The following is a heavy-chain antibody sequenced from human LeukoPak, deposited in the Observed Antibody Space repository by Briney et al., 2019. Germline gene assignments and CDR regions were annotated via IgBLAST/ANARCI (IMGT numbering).Heavy chain of an antibody. V-gene: IGHV4-30-2*01. J-gene: IGHJ4*02. CDR1: GGSISSGGFS. CDR3: ARGTPDFDS. Sequence: PSQTLSLTCAVSGGSISSGGFSWHWIRQPPGKGLERIGFIYQSGRATYNPSLKSRVNISVDRSKNQFSVKMNSVTAADTAVYFCARGTPDFDSWGQGTLVTVSS. CDR2: IYQSGRA.